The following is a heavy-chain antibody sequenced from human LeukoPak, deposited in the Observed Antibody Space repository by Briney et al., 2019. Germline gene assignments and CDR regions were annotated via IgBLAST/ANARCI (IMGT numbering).Heavy chain of an antibody. CDR3: AKTSGDIVVVVAATGFDY. CDR2: ISGSGGST. D-gene: IGHD2-15*01. CDR1: GFTLSSYA. Sequence: GGSLRLSCAASGFTLSSYAMTWVRQAPGKGLEWVSAISGSGGSTYYADSVKGRFTISRDNSKNTLYLQMNSLRAEDTAVYYCAKTSGDIVVVVAATGFDYWGQGTLVTVSS. J-gene: IGHJ4*02. V-gene: IGHV3-23*01.